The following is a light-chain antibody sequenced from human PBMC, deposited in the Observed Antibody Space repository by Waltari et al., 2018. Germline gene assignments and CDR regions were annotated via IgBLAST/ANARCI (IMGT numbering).Light chain of an antibody. Sequence: EIVLTQSPGTLSLSPGDRATLSCRASQSVGTSLARYQQKPGQAPRLLIYHASVRATGIPDRFSGGGSGTDFSLTISRLEPEDFAVYYCQMYVRLPATFGQGTKVEVK. J-gene: IGKJ1*01. CDR3: QMYVRLPAT. CDR2: HAS. V-gene: IGKV3-20*01. CDR1: QSVGTS.